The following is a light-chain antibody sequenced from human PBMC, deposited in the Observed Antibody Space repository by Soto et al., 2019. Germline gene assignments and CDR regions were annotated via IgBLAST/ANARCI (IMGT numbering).Light chain of an antibody. Sequence: DIQMTQSPSSLSASVGDRLTITCRASQGIGSYLNWYQQIPGKAPNLLIYAASSLKRGVPSRFSGSGSGTDFTLTISSLQPEDFATYYCQQTYSTLITFGQGTRLEIQ. V-gene: IGKV1-39*01. J-gene: IGKJ5*01. CDR1: QGIGSY. CDR2: AAS. CDR3: QQTYSTLIT.